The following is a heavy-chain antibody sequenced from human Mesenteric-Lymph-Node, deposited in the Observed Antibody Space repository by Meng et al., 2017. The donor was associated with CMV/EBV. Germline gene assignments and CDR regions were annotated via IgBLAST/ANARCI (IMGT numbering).Heavy chain of an antibody. J-gene: IGHJ4*02. CDR3: ARGEVFWYPADY. V-gene: IGHV1-18*04. Sequence: ASVKVSCKASGYTFKNYGISWVRQAPGQGLEWMGRISVDNGKTKYAQKLQGRVTMTTDTSTSTAYMELRSLRSDDTAVYYCARGEVFWYPADYWGQGTLVTVSS. D-gene: IGHD3-3*01. CDR2: ISVDNGKT. CDR1: GYTFKNYG.